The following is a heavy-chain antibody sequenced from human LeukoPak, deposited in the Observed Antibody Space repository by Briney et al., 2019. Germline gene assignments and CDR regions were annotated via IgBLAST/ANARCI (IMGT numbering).Heavy chain of an antibody. Sequence: ASVKVSCKASGGTFSSYAMNWVRQAPGQGLEWMGWINTNTGNPTYAQGFTGRFVFSLDTSVSTAYLQISSLKAEDTAVYYCARGSLGYSSGWYDYWGQGTLVTVSS. CDR1: GGTFSSYA. CDR2: INTNTGNP. D-gene: IGHD6-19*01. V-gene: IGHV7-4-1*02. CDR3: ARGSLGYSSGWYDY. J-gene: IGHJ4*02.